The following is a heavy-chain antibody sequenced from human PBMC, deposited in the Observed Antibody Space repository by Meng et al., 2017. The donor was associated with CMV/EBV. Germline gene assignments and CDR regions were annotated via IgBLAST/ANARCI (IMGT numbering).Heavy chain of an antibody. V-gene: IGHV3-21*01. D-gene: IGHD5-12*01. J-gene: IGHJ4*02. CDR2: ISSSSSYI. CDR3: ARGGSGYGSDY. CDR1: GFTFSSYS. Sequence: GESLKISCAASGFTFSSYSMNWVRQAPGKGLEWVSSISSSSSYIYYADSVKGRFTISRDNAKNSLYLQMNSLRAEDTAVYYCARGGSGYGSDYWGQGTLVTV.